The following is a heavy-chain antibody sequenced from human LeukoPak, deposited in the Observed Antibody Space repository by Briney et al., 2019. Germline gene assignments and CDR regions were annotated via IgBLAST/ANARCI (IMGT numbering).Heavy chain of an antibody. Sequence: PSETLSLTCAVYGGSFSGYYWSWIRQPPGKGLEWIGEINHSGSTNYNPSLKSQVTISVDTSKNQFSLRLSSVTAADTAVYYCARGDIVGALGYWGQGTLVTVSS. V-gene: IGHV4-34*01. CDR1: GGSFSGYY. J-gene: IGHJ4*02. CDR2: INHSGST. CDR3: ARGDIVGALGY. D-gene: IGHD1-26*01.